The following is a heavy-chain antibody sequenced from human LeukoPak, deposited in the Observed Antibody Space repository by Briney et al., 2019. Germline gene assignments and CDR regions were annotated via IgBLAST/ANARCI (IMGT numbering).Heavy chain of an antibody. V-gene: IGHV1-69*13. D-gene: IGHD4-17*01. CDR3: ARDTVTTGWFDP. J-gene: IGHJ5*02. Sequence: ASVKVSCKASGGTFSSYAISWVRRAPGQGLEWMGGIIPIFGTANYAQKFQGRVTITADESTSTAYMELSSLRSEDTAVYYCARDTVTTGWFDPWGQGTLVTVSS. CDR1: GGTFSSYA. CDR2: IIPIFGTA.